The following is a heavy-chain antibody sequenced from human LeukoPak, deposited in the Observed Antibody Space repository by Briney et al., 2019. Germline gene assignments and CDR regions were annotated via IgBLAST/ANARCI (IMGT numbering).Heavy chain of an antibody. CDR3: ARPSSTPYYYYGMDV. CDR1: GGSISSGDYY. CDR2: IYYSGST. V-gene: IGHV4-30-4*01. J-gene: IGHJ6*02. Sequence: PSQTLSLTCTVSGGSISSGDYYWSWIRQPPGKGLEWIGYIYYSGSTYYNPSLKSRVTISVDTSKNQFSLKLSSVTAADTAVYYCARPSSTPYYYYGMDVWGQGTTVTVSS. D-gene: IGHD4-23*01.